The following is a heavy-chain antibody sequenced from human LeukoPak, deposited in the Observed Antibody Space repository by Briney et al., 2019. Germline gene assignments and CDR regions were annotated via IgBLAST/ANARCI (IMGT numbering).Heavy chain of an antibody. D-gene: IGHD2-2*03. CDR1: GYSISSGYY. J-gene: IGHJ3*02. CDR2: IYHSGST. CDR3: ARDPGYCSSTSCYRGVAFDI. V-gene: IGHV4-38-2*02. Sequence: SETLSLTCTVSGYSISSGYYWGWIRQPPGKGLEWIGSIYHSGSTYYNPSLKSRVTISVDRSKNQFSLKLSSVTAADTAVYYCARDPGYCSSTSCYRGVAFDIWGQGTMVTVSS.